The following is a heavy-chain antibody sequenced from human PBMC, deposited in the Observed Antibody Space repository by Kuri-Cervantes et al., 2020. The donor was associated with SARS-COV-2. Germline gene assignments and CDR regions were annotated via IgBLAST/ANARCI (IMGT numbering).Heavy chain of an antibody. Sequence: GESLKISCAASGFTFKTYGMHWVRQAPGKGLEWVGRIRSKANSYATAYAASVKGRFTISRDDSKNTAYLQMNSLKTEDTAVYYCTRQYSSGSLDYWGQGTLVTVSS. CDR1: GFTFKTYG. V-gene: IGHV3-73*01. CDR2: IRSKANSYAT. CDR3: TRQYSSGSLDY. J-gene: IGHJ4*02. D-gene: IGHD6-19*01.